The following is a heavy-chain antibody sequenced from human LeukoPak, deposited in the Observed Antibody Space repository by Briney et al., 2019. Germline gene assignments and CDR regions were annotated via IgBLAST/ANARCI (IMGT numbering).Heavy chain of an antibody. D-gene: IGHD3-22*01. CDR3: ARTLSSGYPDYFYYMDV. CDR2: IYYSGTT. V-gene: IGHV4-59*01. CDR1: GGSINNYY. J-gene: IGHJ6*03. Sequence: SETLSLTCSVSGGSINNYYWSWIRQSPGKGLEWIGYIYYSGTTKYNPSLKSRVSVSVDTSKNQFSLKLSSVTAADMAVYYCARTLSSGYPDYFYYMDVWGKGTTVTISS.